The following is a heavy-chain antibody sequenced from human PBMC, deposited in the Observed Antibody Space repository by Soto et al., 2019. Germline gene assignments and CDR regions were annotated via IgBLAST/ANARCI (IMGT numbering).Heavy chain of an antibody. D-gene: IGHD3-10*01. J-gene: IGHJ5*02. CDR2: IYYSGST. CDR3: ARGTITMVRGRSDWFDP. Sequence: QVQLQESGPGLVKPSQTLSLTCTVSGGSISSGGYYWSWIRQHPGKGLEWIGYIYYSGSTYYNPSPKSRVTISVDTSKNQFSLKLSSVTAADTAVYYCARGTITMVRGRSDWFDPWGQGTLVTVSS. V-gene: IGHV4-31*03. CDR1: GGSISSGGYY.